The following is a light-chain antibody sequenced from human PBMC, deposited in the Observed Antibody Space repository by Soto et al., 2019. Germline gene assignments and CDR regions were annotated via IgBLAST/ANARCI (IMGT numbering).Light chain of an antibody. Sequence: DIVVTLTPLPSPVTLVQPSAISLMSSQILVHSDGNTYLSWLQQRPGQAPRLLIYKISNRVSGVPDRFRGSGAGTDFTLTISRVEAEDVGVYYCLQATQFPWTLGQGTKVDI. V-gene: IGKV2-24*01. CDR1: QILVHSDGNTY. CDR2: KIS. CDR3: LQATQFPWT. J-gene: IGKJ1*01.